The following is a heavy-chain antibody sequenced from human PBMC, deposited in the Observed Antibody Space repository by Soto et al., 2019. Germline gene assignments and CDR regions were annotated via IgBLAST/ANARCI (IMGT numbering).Heavy chain of an antibody. Sequence: SETLSLTCTVSGGSISSGCYYWSWIRQHPGKGLEWIGYIYYSGSTYYNPSLKSRVTISVDTSKNQFSLKLSSVTAADTAVYYCAREYSSSSGTTDAFDIWGQGTMVTVS. CDR1: GGSISSGCYY. D-gene: IGHD6-6*01. V-gene: IGHV4-31*03. CDR3: AREYSSSSGTTDAFDI. CDR2: IYYSGST. J-gene: IGHJ3*02.